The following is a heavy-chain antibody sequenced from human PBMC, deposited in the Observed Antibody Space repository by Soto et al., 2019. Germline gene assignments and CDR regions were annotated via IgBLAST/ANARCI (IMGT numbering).Heavy chain of an antibody. CDR3: AHVYWVAAGIRYYFDY. J-gene: IGHJ4*02. Sequence: QITLKESGPTLVKPTQTLTLTCTFSGFSLTTDAVGVGWIRQPPGKALEWLALIYWDDDKRYSPALKSRLTITMDASRNQVVLTLTNMDPADTATYYCAHVYWVAAGIRYYFDYWGQGTLVTVSS. D-gene: IGHD1-1*01. CDR2: IYWDDDK. V-gene: IGHV2-5*02. CDR1: GFSLTTDAVG.